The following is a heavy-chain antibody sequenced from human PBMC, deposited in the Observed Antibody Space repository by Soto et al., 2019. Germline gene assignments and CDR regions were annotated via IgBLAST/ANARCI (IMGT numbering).Heavy chain of an antibody. CDR1: GYTFTGYY. CDR3: ARGRAGKQQLVKGNYYYYYMDV. CDR2: INPNSGGT. V-gene: IGHV1-2*04. D-gene: IGHD6-13*01. Sequence: SGYTFTGYYMHLVRQAPGQGLEWMGWINPNSGGTNYAQKFQGWVTMTRDTSISTAYMELSRLRSDDTAVYYCARGRAGKQQLVKGNYYYYYMDVWGKGTTVTVSS. J-gene: IGHJ6*03.